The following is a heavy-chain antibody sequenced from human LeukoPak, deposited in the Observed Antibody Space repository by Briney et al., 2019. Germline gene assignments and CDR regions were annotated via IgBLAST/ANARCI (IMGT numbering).Heavy chain of an antibody. CDR3: ARGPRYYDILTGYSNWFDP. J-gene: IGHJ5*02. CDR1: GGSISSSSYY. Sequence: PSQTLSLTCTVSGGSISSSSYYWGWIRQPPGKGLEWIGSIYYSGSTYYNPSLKSRVTISVDTSKNQFSLKLSSVTAADTAVYYCARGPRYYDILTGYSNWFDPWGQGTLVTVSS. D-gene: IGHD3-9*01. CDR2: IYYSGST. V-gene: IGHV4-39*01.